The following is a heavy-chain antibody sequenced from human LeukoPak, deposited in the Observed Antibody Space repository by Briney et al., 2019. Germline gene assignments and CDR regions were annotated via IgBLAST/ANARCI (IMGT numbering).Heavy chain of an antibody. V-gene: IGHV1-69*06. D-gene: IGHD1-1*01. CDR2: IIPIFGTA. CDR3: ARDPPNWNDPNYFDY. Sequence: GSSVKVSCKASGGTFSSYAISWVRQAPGQGLEWMGGIIPIFGTANYAQKFQGRVTITADKSTSTACMELSSLRSEDTAVYYCARDPPNWNDPNYFDYWGQGTLVTVSS. CDR1: GGTFSSYA. J-gene: IGHJ4*02.